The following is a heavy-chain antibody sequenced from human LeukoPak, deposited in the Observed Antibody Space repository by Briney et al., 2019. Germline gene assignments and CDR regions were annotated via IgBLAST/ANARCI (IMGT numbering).Heavy chain of an antibody. D-gene: IGHD2-21*02. CDR3: ARVMTAITNWFDP. Sequence: PGGSLRLSYAASGFTVSSNYVGCVRQAPGKGLEWVSVIYRDGSAYYADSVKGRFTISRDNSKNTLYLQMNNLRVEDTAVYYCARVMTAITNWFDPWGQGTLVTVSS. CDR2: IYRDGSA. CDR1: GFTVSSNY. V-gene: IGHV3-66*01. J-gene: IGHJ5*02.